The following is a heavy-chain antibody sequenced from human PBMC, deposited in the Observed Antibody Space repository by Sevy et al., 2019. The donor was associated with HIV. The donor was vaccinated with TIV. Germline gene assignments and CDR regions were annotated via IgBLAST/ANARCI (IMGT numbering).Heavy chain of an antibody. J-gene: IGHJ4*02. CDR1: GGSFSGYY. V-gene: IGHV4-34*01. D-gene: IGHD3-10*01. CDR2: INHSGST. CDR3: AREKIVRGYYGSGSYYNVPELYYFDY. Sequence: SETLSLTCAVYGGSFSGYYWSWIRQPPGKGLEWIGEINHSGSTNYNPSLKSRVTISVDTSKNQFSLKLSSVTAADTAVYYCAREKIVRGYYGSGSYYNVPELYYFDYWGQGTLVTVSS.